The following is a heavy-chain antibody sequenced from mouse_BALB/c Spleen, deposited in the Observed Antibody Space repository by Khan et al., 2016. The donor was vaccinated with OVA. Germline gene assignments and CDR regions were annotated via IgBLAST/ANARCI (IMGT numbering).Heavy chain of an antibody. CDR2: ISTYYGDA. CDR1: GYRFTDFT. Sequence: QIQLVQSGAELVRPGVSVKISCKGSGYRFTDFTIHWVKQSHAKSLEWIGVISTYYGDADYNQKFKGKATMTVDKSSSTAYMELARLTSEDSAIYYCGGGGGGDRFVYWGQGTLVTVSA. J-gene: IGHJ3*01. V-gene: IGHV1S137*01. CDR3: GGGGGGDRFVY.